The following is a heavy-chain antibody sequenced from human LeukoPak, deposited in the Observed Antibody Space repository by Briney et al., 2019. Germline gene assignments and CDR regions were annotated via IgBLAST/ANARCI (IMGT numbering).Heavy chain of an antibody. D-gene: IGHD6-13*01. CDR2: INHSGST. J-gene: IGHJ4*02. CDR3: ARGMYSSSWYSFDY. V-gene: IGHV4-34*01. Sequence: SETLSLTCAVYGCSFSGYYWSWIRQPPGKGLEWIGEINHSGSTNYNPSLKSRVTISVDTSKNQFSLKLSSVTAADTAVYYCARGMYSSSWYSFDYWGQGTLVTVSS. CDR1: GCSFSGYY.